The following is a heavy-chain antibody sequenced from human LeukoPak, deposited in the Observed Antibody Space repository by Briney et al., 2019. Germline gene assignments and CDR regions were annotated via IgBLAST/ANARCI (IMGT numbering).Heavy chain of an antibody. V-gene: IGHV3-21*01. CDR1: GFTFSSYS. D-gene: IGHD3-9*01. CDR3: ARDPYYDILTGYPGYFYYSGTDV. J-gene: IGHJ6*04. CDR2: ISSSSSYI. Sequence: PGGSQRLSCAASGFTFSSYSMNWVRQAPGKGLEWVSSISSSSSYIYYADSVKGRFTISRDNAKNSLYLQMNSLRAEDTAVYYCARDPYYDILTGYPGYFYYSGTDVCGEGTTVTVSS.